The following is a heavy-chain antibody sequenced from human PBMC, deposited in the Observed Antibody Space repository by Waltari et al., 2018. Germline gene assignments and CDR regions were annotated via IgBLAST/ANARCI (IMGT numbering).Heavy chain of an antibody. CDR3: ARVAPLYIWGTFDI. CDR1: GGSISSGSYY. J-gene: IGHJ3*02. D-gene: IGHD3-16*01. CDR2: IYTSGST. Sequence: QVQLQESGPGLVKPSQTLSLTCTVSGGSISSGSYYWSWIRQPAGKGLEWIGYIYTSGSTNYNPSLKSRVTISVDTSKNQFSLKLSSVTAADTAVYYCARVAPLYIWGTFDIWGQGTMVTVSS. V-gene: IGHV4-61*09.